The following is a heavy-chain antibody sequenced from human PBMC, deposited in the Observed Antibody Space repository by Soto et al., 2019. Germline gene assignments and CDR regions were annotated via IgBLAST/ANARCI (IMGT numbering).Heavy chain of an antibody. V-gene: IGHV1-24*01. Sequence: ASVKVSCKVSGYTLTELSMHWVRQAPGKGLEWMGGFDPEDGETIYAQKFQGRVTMTEDTSTDTAYMELSSLRSEDTAVYYCATDRPREVGYYYYMDVWGKGTTVTVSS. J-gene: IGHJ6*03. CDR1: GYTLTELS. CDR3: ATDRPREVGYYYYMDV. CDR2: FDPEDGET.